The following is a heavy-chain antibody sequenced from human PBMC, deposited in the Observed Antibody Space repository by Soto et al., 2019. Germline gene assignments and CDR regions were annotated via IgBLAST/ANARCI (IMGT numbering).Heavy chain of an antibody. CDR3: ARGGILTGFGWDN. CDR2: INHSGRT. V-gene: IGHV4-34*01. Sequence: QVQLQQWGAGLLKASETLSLTCAVYGWSFSGYYWSWIRQPPGKGLEWIGEINHSGRTNHNPSLKSRVTISVDTSKNQFSLKLSSVTAADSAVYYCARGGILTGFGWDNWGQGTLVTVSS. J-gene: IGHJ4*02. D-gene: IGHD3-9*01. CDR1: GWSFSGYY.